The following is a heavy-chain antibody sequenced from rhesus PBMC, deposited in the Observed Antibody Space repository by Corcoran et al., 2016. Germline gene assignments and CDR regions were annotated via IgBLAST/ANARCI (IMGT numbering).Heavy chain of an antibody. CDR2: IDPEDGET. J-gene: IGHJ4*01. CDR3: ATRGGWTYFDY. Sequence: EVQLVQSGAEMKKPGASVKISCKASGYTFTDYYLHWVRQAPGKGLEWMGRIDPEDGETIHAEKFPDRVTNTADTSTDTAYMELRSLRSEDTAVYYCATRGGWTYFDYWGQGVLVTVSS. CDR1: GYTFTDYY. D-gene: IGHD6-37*01. V-gene: IGHV1-111*02.